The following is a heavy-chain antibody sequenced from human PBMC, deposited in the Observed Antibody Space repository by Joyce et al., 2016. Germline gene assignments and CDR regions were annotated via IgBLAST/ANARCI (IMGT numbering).Heavy chain of an antibody. CDR2: ISDSGGNT. V-gene: IGHV3-23*01. CDR1: GFTFNNYA. CDR3: AKHFYYLDTSGYSGGDY. J-gene: IGHJ4*02. Sequence: EVQLLESGGGLVQPGGSLRLSCAASGFTFNNYAMSWVRQAPGKGLEWVSDISDSGGNTYYADSVRGQFTISRDNSRNTLYLQMNSLRAEDTAVYYCAKHFYYLDTSGYSGGDYWGQGTLVTVSS. D-gene: IGHD3-22*01.